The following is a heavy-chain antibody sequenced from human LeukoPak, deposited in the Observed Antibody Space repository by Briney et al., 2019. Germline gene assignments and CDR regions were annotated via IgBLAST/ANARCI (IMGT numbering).Heavy chain of an antibody. CDR2: IYFSGST. CDR3: ASTGYCIGGSCYSNYFDH. D-gene: IGHD2-15*01. V-gene: IGHV4-59*08. Sequence: SKTLSLTCTVSGVSITSFYWSWIRQPPGKGLEWIGYIYFSGSTNYNPSLKSRVTVSLDTTKNQVSLKLSSVSAADTAVYYCASTGYCIGGSCYSNYFDHWGQGTLVTVSS. CDR1: GVSITSFY. J-gene: IGHJ4*02.